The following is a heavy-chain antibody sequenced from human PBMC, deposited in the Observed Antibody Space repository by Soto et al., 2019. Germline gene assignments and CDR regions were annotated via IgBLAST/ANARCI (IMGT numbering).Heavy chain of an antibody. D-gene: IGHD3-3*01. V-gene: IGHV3-23*01. J-gene: IGHJ6*02. Sequence: PGGSLRLSCAASGFTFSTYAMTWVRQAPGKGLEWVSIISSSGDGIYYVDSVKGRFTISRDNSRNTLNLQMNSLRAEDTAVYYCAKNGDFWSWGMDVWGQGTTVTVSS. CDR1: GFTFSTYA. CDR3: AKNGDFWSWGMDV. CDR2: ISSSGDGI.